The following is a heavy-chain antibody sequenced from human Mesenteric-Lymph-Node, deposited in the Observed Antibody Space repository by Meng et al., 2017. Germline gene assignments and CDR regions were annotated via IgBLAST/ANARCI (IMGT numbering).Heavy chain of an antibody. CDR1: GGSISSYY. CDR2: IYYSGST. Sequence: QGELQELGPGRVQPSETLSLTCTVSGGSISSYYWSWIRQPPGKGLEWIGHIYYSGSTNYNPSLKSRVTISVDTSKNQFSLKLSSVTATDTAVYYCARQSGYFDYWGQGTLVTVSS. CDR3: ARQSGYFDY. V-gene: IGHV4-59*08. J-gene: IGHJ4*02. D-gene: IGHD3-10*01.